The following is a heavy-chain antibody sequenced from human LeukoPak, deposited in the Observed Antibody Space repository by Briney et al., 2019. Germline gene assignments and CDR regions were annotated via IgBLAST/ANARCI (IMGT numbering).Heavy chain of an antibody. J-gene: IGHJ4*02. CDR1: GYTFTSYY. D-gene: IGHD4-23*01. Sequence: ASVKVSCKASGYTFTSYYIHWVRQAPGQGLEWMGIINPSGGSTSYGQKFQGRVTVTRDMSTTTVYMELSRLRSEDTAVYYCARDNSPIPETFVYRDPYDFYFDYWGQGTLVTVSS. CDR3: ARDNSPIPETFVYRDPYDFYFDY. V-gene: IGHV1-46*01. CDR2: INPSGGST.